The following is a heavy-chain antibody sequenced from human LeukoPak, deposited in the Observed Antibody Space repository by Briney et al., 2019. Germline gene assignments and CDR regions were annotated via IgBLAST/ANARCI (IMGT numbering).Heavy chain of an antibody. V-gene: IGHV3-23*01. CDR1: GFTFSSFA. Sequence: PGGSLRLSCAASGFTFSSFAMSWVRQAPGKGLEWVSSISGSGRSTHFADSVRGRFTISIDNSKNTLFLQMKGLRAEDTAVYYCAKDESRTYDRSGYTDSWGQGTLVTVSS. J-gene: IGHJ4*02. D-gene: IGHD3-22*01. CDR2: ISGSGRST. CDR3: AKDESRTYDRSGYTDS.